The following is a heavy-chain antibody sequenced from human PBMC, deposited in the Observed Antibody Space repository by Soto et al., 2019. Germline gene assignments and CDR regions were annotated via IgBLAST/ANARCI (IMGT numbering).Heavy chain of an antibody. V-gene: IGHV3-66*01. CDR1: GFTVSSNY. D-gene: IGHD3-3*01. CDR2: IYSGGST. Sequence: GGSLRLSCAASGFTVSSNYMSWVRQAPGKGLEWVSVIYSGGSTYYADSVKGRFTISRDNSKNTLYLQMNSLRAEDTAVYYCAREDFWSGYSTYYYYYYMDVWGKGTTVTVS. J-gene: IGHJ6*03. CDR3: AREDFWSGYSTYYYYYYMDV.